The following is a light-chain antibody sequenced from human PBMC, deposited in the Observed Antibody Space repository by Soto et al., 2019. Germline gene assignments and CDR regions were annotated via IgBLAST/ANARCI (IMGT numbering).Light chain of an antibody. V-gene: IGKV1-5*01. Sequence: DIQMTQSPSTLSASVGDRVTITCRASQSISSWLAWYQQKPGKAPNLLIYGASSLQSGVPSRFSGSGSGTDFTLTINSLQPEDFATYYCLQDYNYPLTFGGGTKVDIK. CDR2: GAS. J-gene: IGKJ4*01. CDR3: LQDYNYPLT. CDR1: QSISSW.